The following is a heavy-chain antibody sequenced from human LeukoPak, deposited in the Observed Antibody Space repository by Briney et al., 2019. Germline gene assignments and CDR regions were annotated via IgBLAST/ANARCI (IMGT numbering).Heavy chain of an antibody. CDR2: INHSGST. CDR1: GGSFSGYY. J-gene: IGHJ6*04. CDR3: ARPHLRRDYYYYYGMDV. V-gene: IGHV4-34*01. Sequence: SETLSLTCAVYGGSFSGYYWSWIRRPPGKGLEWIGEINHSGSTNYNPSLKSRVTISVDTSKNQFSLKLSSVTAADTAVYYCARPHLRRDYYYYYGMDVWGKGTTVTVSS.